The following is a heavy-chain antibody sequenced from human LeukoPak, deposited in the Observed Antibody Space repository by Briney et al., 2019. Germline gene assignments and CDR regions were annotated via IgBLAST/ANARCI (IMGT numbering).Heavy chain of an antibody. CDR3: TREDRPFCPFAY. V-gene: IGHV4-4*02. D-gene: IGHD3-22*01. CDR2: ISHDGTT. J-gene: IGHJ4*02. CDR1: GGSIDITNY. Sequence: SETLSLTCGVSGGSIDITNYWSWVRQAPGKGLEWIGEISHDGTTNHDPSLRSRVAMSLDRANNQFSLSLTSVTAADAAVYYCTREDRPFCPFAYWGQGVLVTVSS.